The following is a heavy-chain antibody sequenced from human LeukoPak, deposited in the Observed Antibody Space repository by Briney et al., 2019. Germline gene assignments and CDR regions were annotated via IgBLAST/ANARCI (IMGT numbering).Heavy chain of an antibody. V-gene: IGHV3-21*01. D-gene: IGHD4/OR15-4a*01. CDR1: GFTFSDYS. CDR2: ITSSSSYI. CDR3: ARDRPHYGDDY. Sequence: GGSLRLSCAASGFTFSDYSMNWVRQAPGKGLEWVSSITSSSSYIYYADPVKGRFTISRDNAKNSLYLQMNSLRAEDTAVYYCARDRPHYGDDYWGQGTLLTVSS. J-gene: IGHJ4*02.